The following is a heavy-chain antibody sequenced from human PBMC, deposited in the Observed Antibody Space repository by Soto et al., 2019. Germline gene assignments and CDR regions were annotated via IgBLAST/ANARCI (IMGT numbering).Heavy chain of an antibody. Sequence: ASVKGDCKASGYTFTRYGISWVRQAHGQGLEWMGWISAYNGNTNYAQKLRGRVTMTTDTSTSTAYMELSSLRSEDTAVYYCARPDPYCSGGSCYSYWGQGTLVS. J-gene: IGHJ4*02. CDR2: ISAYNGNT. D-gene: IGHD2-15*01. V-gene: IGHV1-18*01. CDR1: GYTFTRYG. CDR3: ARPDPYCSGGSCYSY.